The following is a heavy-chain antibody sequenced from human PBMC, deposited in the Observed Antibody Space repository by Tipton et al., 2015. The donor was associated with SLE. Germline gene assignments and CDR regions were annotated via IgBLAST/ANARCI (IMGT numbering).Heavy chain of an antibody. CDR3: AMRTVVAATSWFDP. Sequence: SLRLSCAASGYMFSRYSMNWVRQAPGKGLEWVSSISGSSGYIYYADSVKGRFTISRDNVKKSLYLQMNSLRAEDTAVYYCAMRTVVAATSWFDPWGQGALVTVSS. V-gene: IGHV3-21*01. CDR1: GYMFSRYS. D-gene: IGHD2-15*01. J-gene: IGHJ5*02. CDR2: ISGSSGYI.